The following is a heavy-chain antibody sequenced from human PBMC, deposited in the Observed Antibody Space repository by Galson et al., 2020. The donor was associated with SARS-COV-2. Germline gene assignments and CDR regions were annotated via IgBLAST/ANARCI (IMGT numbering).Heavy chain of an antibody. CDR1: GFTFSSYW. J-gene: IGHJ5*02. V-gene: IGHV3-74*01. CDR3: ARDHAYFDSRFDP. D-gene: IGHD3-9*01. CDR2: INSDGSST. Sequence: GESLKISCAASGFTFSSYWMHWVRQAPGKGLVWVSRINSDGSSTSYADSVKGRFTISRDNAKNTLYLQMNSLRAEDTAVYYCARDHAYFDSRFDPWGKGTLVTVSS.